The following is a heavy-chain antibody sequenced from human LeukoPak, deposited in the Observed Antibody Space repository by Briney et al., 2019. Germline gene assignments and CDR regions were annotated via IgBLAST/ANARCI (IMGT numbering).Heavy chain of an antibody. D-gene: IGHD3-10*01. V-gene: IGHV3-30-3*01. CDR2: VSNDGSNK. Sequence: QPGRSLRLSCAAAGFTFSSYFMYWVRQAPGKGLEWVAVVSNDGSNKYHADSVKGRFTISRDNSKNTLYLQMDSLRAEDTAVYYCARDRSKCMDVWGQGTTVTVSS. CDR3: ARDRSKCMDV. CDR1: GFTFSSYF. J-gene: IGHJ6*02.